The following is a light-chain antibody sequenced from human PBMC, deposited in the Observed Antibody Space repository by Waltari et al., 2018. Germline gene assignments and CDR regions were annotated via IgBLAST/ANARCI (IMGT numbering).Light chain of an antibody. CDR2: WAS. Sequence: DIVMTQSPDSLAVSLGERATINCKSSQSVLFSTNNKNYLAWYQQKTGQPPKLLFYWASTRESGVPDRFSGSGSGTDFTLTISSLQAEDVAVYYCQQYRSTLWTVGQGTRVEIK. V-gene: IGKV4-1*01. CDR3: QQYRSTLWT. J-gene: IGKJ1*01. CDR1: QSVLFSTNNKNY.